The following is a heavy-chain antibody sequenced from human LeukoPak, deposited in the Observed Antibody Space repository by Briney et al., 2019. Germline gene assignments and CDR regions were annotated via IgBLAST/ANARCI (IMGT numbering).Heavy chain of an antibody. V-gene: IGHV3-30*18. CDR3: AKDHGPSITMVRGGDY. D-gene: IGHD3-10*01. J-gene: IGHJ4*02. CDR1: GFTFSSYG. Sequence: SGGSLRLSCAASGFTFSSYGRHWVRQAPGKGLDWVAVISYDGSNKYYADSVKGRFTISRDNSNNTLYLQMNGLRAEDTAISYCAKDHGPSITMVRGGDYWGQGTLVTVSS. CDR2: ISYDGSNK.